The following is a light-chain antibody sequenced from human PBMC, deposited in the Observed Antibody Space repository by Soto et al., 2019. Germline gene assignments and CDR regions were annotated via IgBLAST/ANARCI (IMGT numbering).Light chain of an antibody. V-gene: IGKV3-15*01. CDR1: QSVNSN. Sequence: EIVMTHSPATLSVSPGERATLSFSSSQSVNSNLAWYQQKPGQAPRLLIYGASTRATGIPARFSGSGSGTEFTLTISSLQSEDFAVYYCQQYNNWPRTFGQGTKVDIK. CDR3: QQYNNWPRT. CDR2: GAS. J-gene: IGKJ1*01.